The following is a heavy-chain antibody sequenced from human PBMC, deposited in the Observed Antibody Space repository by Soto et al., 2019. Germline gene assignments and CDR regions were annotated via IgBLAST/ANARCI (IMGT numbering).Heavy chain of an antibody. CDR2: TIPIFGTA. CDR3: SRRGDYFDY. Sequence: QVQLVQSGAEVKKPGSSVKVSCKASGGTFSSYAISWVRPAPGQGLEWMGGTIPIFGTANYSQKFQGRVTSTADKATSTAYMELSSLRSADTAVYYCSRRGDYFDYWGQGTLVTVSS. CDR1: GGTFSSYA. V-gene: IGHV1-69*06. J-gene: IGHJ4*02. D-gene: IGHD1-26*01.